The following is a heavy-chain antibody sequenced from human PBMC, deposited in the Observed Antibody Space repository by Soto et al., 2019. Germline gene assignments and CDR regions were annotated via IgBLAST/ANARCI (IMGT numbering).Heavy chain of an antibody. CDR3: ATSYDPGFDP. D-gene: IGHD5-12*01. V-gene: IGHV1-18*04. CDR1: GYPFIKYG. J-gene: IGHJ5*02. Sequence: QLQLVQSAAEVKKPGASVRVSCKAYGYPFIKYGISWIRQAPEQGLEWMGWINVDSGYTNYAQKFQGRVTMTADTSSDTAFMELRSLRLDDTAVYFCATSYDPGFDPWGQGTLVSVSS. CDR2: INVDSGYT.